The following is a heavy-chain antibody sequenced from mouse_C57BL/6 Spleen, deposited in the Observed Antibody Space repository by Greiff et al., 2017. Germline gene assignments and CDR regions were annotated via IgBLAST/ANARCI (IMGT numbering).Heavy chain of an antibody. D-gene: IGHD1-1*01. CDR3: ARSDYGSSFYAMDY. CDR1: GYTFTSYG. CDR2: IYPRSGNT. J-gene: IGHJ4*01. Sequence: QVQLQQSGAELARPGASVKLSCKASGYTFTSYGISWVKQRTGQGLEWIGEIYPRSGNTYYNEKFKGKATLTADKSSSTAYMELRSLTSEDSAVYFCARSDYGSSFYAMDYWGQGTSVTFSS. V-gene: IGHV1-81*01.